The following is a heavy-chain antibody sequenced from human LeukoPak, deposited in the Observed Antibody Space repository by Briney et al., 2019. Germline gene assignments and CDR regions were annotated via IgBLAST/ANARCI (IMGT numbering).Heavy chain of an antibody. Sequence: GSLRLSCAASGFTFSSYWMSWVRQPPGKGLEWIGEINHSGSTNYNPSLKSRVTISVDTSKNQFSLKLSSVTAADTAVYYCARERIAMIVVVSPFDYWGQGTLVTVSS. CDR3: ARERIAMIVVVSPFDY. D-gene: IGHD3-22*01. CDR1: GFTFSSYW. J-gene: IGHJ4*02. CDR2: INHSGST. V-gene: IGHV4-34*01.